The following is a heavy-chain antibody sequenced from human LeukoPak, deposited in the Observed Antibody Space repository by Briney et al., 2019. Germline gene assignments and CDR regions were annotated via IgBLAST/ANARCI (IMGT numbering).Heavy chain of an antibody. D-gene: IGHD2-15*01. Sequence: PGGSLRLSCAASGFTFSSYAMHWVRQAPGKGLEWVAVISYDGSNKYYADSVKGRFTISRDNSKNTLYLQMNSLRAEDTAVYYCARDPDGCSGGSCGFDYWGQGTLVTVSS. CDR1: GFTFSSYA. CDR3: ARDPDGCSGGSCGFDY. CDR2: ISYDGSNK. J-gene: IGHJ4*02. V-gene: IGHV3-30-3*01.